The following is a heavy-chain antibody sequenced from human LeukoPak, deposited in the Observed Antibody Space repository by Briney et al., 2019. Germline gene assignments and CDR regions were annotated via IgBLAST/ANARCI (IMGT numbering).Heavy chain of an antibody. J-gene: IGHJ6*03. CDR3: AKDGYKYYYYYMDV. V-gene: IGHV3-9*01. CDR1: GFTFDDYA. D-gene: IGHD5-18*01. Sequence: GGSLRLSCAASGFTFDDYAMHWVRQAPGKGLEWVSGISWNSGSIGYADSVKGRFTISRDNAKNSLYLQMNSLRAEDTALYYCAKDGYKYYYYYMDVWGKGTTVTISS. CDR2: ISWNSGSI.